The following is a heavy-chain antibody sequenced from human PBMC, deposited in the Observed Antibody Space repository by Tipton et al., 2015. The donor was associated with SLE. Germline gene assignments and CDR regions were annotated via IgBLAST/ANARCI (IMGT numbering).Heavy chain of an antibody. CDR2: IYTSGST. J-gene: IGHJ5*02. D-gene: IGHD6-6*01. CDR3: ARGKSARSSFTVDP. V-gene: IGHV4-4*07. CDR1: GVSISSYS. Sequence: TLSLTCTVSGVSISSYSWSWIPPPAGKGLECIGRIYTSGSTNYNPSHKSRVTMSVDTSKNQFSLKLSSVPAADTAVYYCARGKSARSSFTVDPWGQGTLVTVSS.